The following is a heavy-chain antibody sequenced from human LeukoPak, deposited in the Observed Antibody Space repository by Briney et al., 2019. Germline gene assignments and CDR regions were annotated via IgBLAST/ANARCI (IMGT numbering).Heavy chain of an antibody. CDR2: IIPIFGTA. CDR1: GGTFSNHA. D-gene: IGHD2-8*01. CDR3: ARVELMGV. J-gene: IGHJ4*02. Sequence: ASVKVSCKASGGTFSNHAVSWVRQAPGQGLEWMGGIIPIFGTANYAQKFQGRVTITADESTSTAYMELSSLRSEDTAVYYCARVELMGVWGQGTLVTVSS. V-gene: IGHV1-69*13.